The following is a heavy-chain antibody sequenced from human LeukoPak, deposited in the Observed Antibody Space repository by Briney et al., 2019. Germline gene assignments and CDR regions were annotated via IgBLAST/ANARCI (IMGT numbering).Heavy chain of an antibody. CDR1: GGSISSGDYY. J-gene: IGHJ4*02. CDR3: ASLAGVQLMDY. CDR2: IYYSGST. V-gene: IGHV4-30-4*01. Sequence: PSETLSLACTVSGGSISSGDYYWSWIRQPPGKGLEWIGYIYYSGSTYYNPSLKSRVTISVDTSKNQFSLKLSSVTAADTAVYYCASLAGVQLMDYWGQGTLVTVSS. D-gene: IGHD5-18*01.